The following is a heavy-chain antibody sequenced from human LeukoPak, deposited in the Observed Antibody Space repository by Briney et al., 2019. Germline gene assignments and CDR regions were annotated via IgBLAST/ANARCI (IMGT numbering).Heavy chain of an antibody. CDR2: ISYDGSNK. CDR3: AKVPGGYYYDSSGYYFDY. CDR1: GFTFSSSA. Sequence: GGSLRLSCAASGFTFSSSAMHWVRQAPDKGLEWVAVISYDGSNKYYADSVKGRFTISRDNSKNTLYLQMNSLRADDTAVYYCAKVPGGYYYDSSGYYFDYWGQGTLVTVSS. D-gene: IGHD3-22*01. V-gene: IGHV3-30-3*01. J-gene: IGHJ4*02.